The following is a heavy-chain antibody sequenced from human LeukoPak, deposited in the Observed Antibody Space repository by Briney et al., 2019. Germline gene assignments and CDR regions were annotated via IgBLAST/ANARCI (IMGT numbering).Heavy chain of an antibody. D-gene: IGHD6-13*01. Sequence: SETLSLTCTVSAGSFSSYYWSWIRQPPGKGLEWIGFIYYSGSTNYNPSLKSRVTISVDTSKNQFSLKLSSVTAADTAVYYCARFAGGSSWFFDYWGQGTLVTVSS. J-gene: IGHJ4*02. CDR3: ARFAGGSSWFFDY. V-gene: IGHV4-59*01. CDR1: AGSFSSYY. CDR2: IYYSGST.